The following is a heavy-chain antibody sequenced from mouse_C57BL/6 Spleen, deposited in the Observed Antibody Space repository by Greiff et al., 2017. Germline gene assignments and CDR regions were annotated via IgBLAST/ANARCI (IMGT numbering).Heavy chain of an antibody. D-gene: IGHD1-1*01. CDR2: IDPSDSNT. J-gene: IGHJ3*01. Sequence: QVQLQQPGAELVKPGASVKLSCKASGYTFTSYWMQWVKQRPGQGLEWIGEIDPSDSNTNYNQKFKGKATLTVDTSSSTAYMQLSSLTSEDSAVYYCVPYYYGSAYWGQGTLVTVSA. V-gene: IGHV1-50*01. CDR1: GYTFTSYW. CDR3: VPYYYGSAY.